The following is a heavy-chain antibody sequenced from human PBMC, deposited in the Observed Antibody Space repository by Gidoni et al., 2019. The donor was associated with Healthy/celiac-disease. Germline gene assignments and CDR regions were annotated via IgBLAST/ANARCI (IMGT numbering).Heavy chain of an antibody. J-gene: IGHJ6*02. Sequence: EVQLVESGGGLLKPGGSLRLSCAASGFTCSTAWMSWVRQSPGKGLEWVGRIKSKTDGGKTEYAAPVKGRFTISRDDSKNTLDLQMNSLKTEEKAVYYCTTGVQLWCWYYGMDVWGQGTTVTVSS. V-gene: IGHV3-15*01. CDR2: IKSKTDGGKT. D-gene: IGHD5-18*01. CDR3: TTGVQLWCWYYGMDV. CDR1: GFTCSTAW.